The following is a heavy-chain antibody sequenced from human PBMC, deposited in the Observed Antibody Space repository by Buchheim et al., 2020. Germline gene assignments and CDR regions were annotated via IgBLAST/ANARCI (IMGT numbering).Heavy chain of an antibody. CDR1: GFTFSSYA. D-gene: IGHD3-3*01. CDR3: AKDQGDFWSGYYSVLDY. CDR2: ISGSGGGT. Sequence: EVQLLESGGGLVQPGGSLRLSCAASGFTFSSYAMSWVRQAPGKGLEWVSAISGSGGGTYYADSVKGRFTISRDNSKNTLYLQMSSLGAEDTAVYYCAKDQGDFWSGYYSVLDYWGQGTL. V-gene: IGHV3-23*01. J-gene: IGHJ4*02.